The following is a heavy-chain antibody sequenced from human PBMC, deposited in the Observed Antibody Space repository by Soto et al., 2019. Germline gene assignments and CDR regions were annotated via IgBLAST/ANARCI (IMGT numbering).Heavy chain of an antibody. CDR3: AKDWDGADSGSYYRSYYCGMDV. J-gene: IGHJ6*02. V-gene: IGHV3-30*18. CDR2: ISYDGSNK. CDR1: GFTFSSYG. Sequence: QVQLVESGGGVVQPGRSLRLSCAASGFTFSSYGMHWVRQAPGKGLEWVAVISYDGSNKYYADSVKGRFTISRDNSKNTLYLQMNSLRAEDTAVYYCAKDWDGADSGSYYRSYYCGMDVWGQGTTVTVSS. D-gene: IGHD1-26*01.